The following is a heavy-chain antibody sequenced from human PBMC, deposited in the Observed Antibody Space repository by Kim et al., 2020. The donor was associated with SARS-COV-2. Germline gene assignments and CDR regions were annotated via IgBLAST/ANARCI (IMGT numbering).Heavy chain of an antibody. CDR3: ARGRGQLDIVATIRGVGRFDY. J-gene: IGHJ4*02. V-gene: IGHV4-34*01. CDR1: GGSFSGYY. CDR2: INHSGST. D-gene: IGHD5-12*01. Sequence: SETLSLTCAVYGGSFSGYYWSWIRQPPGKGLEWIGEINHSGSTNYNPSLKSRVTISVDTSKNQFSLKLSSVTAADTAVYYCARGRGQLDIVATIRGVGRFDYWGQGTLVTVSS.